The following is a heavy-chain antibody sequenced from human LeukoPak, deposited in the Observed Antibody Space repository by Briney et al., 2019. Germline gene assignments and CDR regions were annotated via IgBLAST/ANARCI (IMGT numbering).Heavy chain of an antibody. D-gene: IGHD5-12*01. CDR2: IYTSGST. V-gene: IGHV4-61*02. Sequence: SETLSLTCTVSGGSISSSSYYWGWIRQPAGKGLEWIGRIYTSGSTNYNPSLKSRVTMSVDTSKNRFSLKLSSVTAADTAVYYCALGRATKYAYWGQGTLVTVSS. J-gene: IGHJ4*02. CDR3: ALGRATKYAY. CDR1: GGSISSSSYY.